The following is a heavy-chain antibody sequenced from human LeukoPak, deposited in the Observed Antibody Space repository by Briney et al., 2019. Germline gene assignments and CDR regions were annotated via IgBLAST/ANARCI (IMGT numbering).Heavy chain of an antibody. D-gene: IGHD3-16*01. CDR3: AKDLGGSTEFDY. J-gene: IGHJ4*02. CDR2: IWYDGSNK. V-gene: IGHV3-33*06. Sequence: GGSLRLSCAASGFTFSSYGMHWVRQAPGKGLEWVAVIWYDGSNKYYADSVKGRFTISRDNSKNTLYLQMNILRAEDTAVYYCAKDLGGSTEFDYWGQGTLVTVSS. CDR1: GFTFSSYG.